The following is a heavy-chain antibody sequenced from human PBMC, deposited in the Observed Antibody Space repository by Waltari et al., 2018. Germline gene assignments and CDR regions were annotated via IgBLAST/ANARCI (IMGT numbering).Heavy chain of an antibody. CDR1: GASFTTYY. CDR2: IHDSGDT. V-gene: IGHV4-59*01. Sequence: QVQLQESGPGLVKPSETLSLSCTVPGASFTTYYWCWIRRPPGKGLEYIGYIHDSGDTNYSPSLRSRVSMSLDTSKNQFSLKISSVTAADSAVYYCARVHGSESPLAWGTDVWGQGTAVTVSS. J-gene: IGHJ6*02. CDR3: ARVHGSESPLAWGTDV. D-gene: IGHD2-21*01.